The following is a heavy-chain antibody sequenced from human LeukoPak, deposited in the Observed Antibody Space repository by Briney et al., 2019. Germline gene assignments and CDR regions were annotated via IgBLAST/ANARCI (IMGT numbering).Heavy chain of an antibody. CDR2: INPSGDTT. Sequence: ASVKVSCKASGYTFTNYYLHWVRQAPGQGLAWMGIINPSGDTTRYVEKFQGRVTMIRDTSASTVYMELSSLRSEDTAVYYCARGGYSESFYNPRSCGMDVWGQGTTVIVSS. D-gene: IGHD3-10*01. CDR3: ARGGYSESFYNPRSCGMDV. J-gene: IGHJ6*02. V-gene: IGHV1-46*01. CDR1: GYTFTNYY.